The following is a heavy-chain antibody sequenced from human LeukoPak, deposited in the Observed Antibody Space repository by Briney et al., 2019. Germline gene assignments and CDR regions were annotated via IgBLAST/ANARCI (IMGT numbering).Heavy chain of an antibody. CDR1: GYDFINYG. D-gene: IGHD6-6*01. Sequence: VASVKVSCKASGYDFINYGITWVRQAPGQGLEWMGWISLYNGNTDYKLQGRVTMTTDTSTSTAYMELRSLRSDDTAVYYCARGGPFFSSSSSKESYFDYWGQGTLVTVSS. CDR2: ISLYNGNT. V-gene: IGHV1-18*01. CDR3: ARGGPFFSSSSSKESYFDY. J-gene: IGHJ4*02.